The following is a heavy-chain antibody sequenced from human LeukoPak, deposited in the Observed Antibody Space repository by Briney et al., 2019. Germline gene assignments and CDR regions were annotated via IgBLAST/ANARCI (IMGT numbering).Heavy chain of an antibody. J-gene: IGHJ4*02. Sequence: QPGRSLRLSCATSGFTFSNFAIHWVRQAPGKGLEWVAAISYDGSNKYFADSVKGRFTISRDNSGNTLHLQMNSLRAEDTAVYYCARESGYSGYDFPFDYWGQGTLVTVSS. CDR3: ARESGYSGYDFPFDY. CDR1: GFTFSNFA. D-gene: IGHD5-12*01. V-gene: IGHV3-30*04. CDR2: ISYDGSNK.